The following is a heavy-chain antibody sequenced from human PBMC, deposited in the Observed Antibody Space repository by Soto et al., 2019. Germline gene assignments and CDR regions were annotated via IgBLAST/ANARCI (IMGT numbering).Heavy chain of an antibody. V-gene: IGHV3-72*01. CDR3: AMLGGWSGGSNDMDV. CDR1: GLIFSDYH. Sequence: EVQLVESGGGLVQPGGSLRLSCAASGLIFSDYHMDWVRQAPGKGLEWVGRIRRKANSYTTEYAASVKGRFTISRDDSKNSLSLQMNRLKTEDTAVYYCAMLGGWSGGSNDMDVWGQGTRVTVSS. CDR2: IRRKANSYTT. J-gene: IGHJ6*02. D-gene: IGHD6-19*01.